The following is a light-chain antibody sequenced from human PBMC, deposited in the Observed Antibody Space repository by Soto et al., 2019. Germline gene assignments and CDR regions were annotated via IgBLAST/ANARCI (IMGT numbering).Light chain of an antibody. J-gene: IGKJ1*01. CDR2: HTS. CDR3: QQYESSPRT. V-gene: IGKV3-20*01. Sequence: EIVMTQSPGTLSLSPGERATLSCRASQSVGGSLAWYQQRPGQAPRLLVYHTSNRATGIPGRFSASGSGTDFTLTISRLEPEDFAVYYCQQYESSPRTFGQGTKVDI. CDR1: QSVGGS.